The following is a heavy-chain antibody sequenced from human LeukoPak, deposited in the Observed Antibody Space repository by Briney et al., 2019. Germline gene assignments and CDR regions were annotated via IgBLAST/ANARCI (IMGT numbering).Heavy chain of an antibody. J-gene: IGHJ6*02. Sequence: ASVKDSCKASGYTLICYYMHWVRPAPGKGLAWMGWINAKSGCTNYEQRFQGRGTMTRDTSIRAAYMELSRMRSGETAVYYCARAKYYYGSGTYGMDVWGQGTTVTVSS. V-gene: IGHV1-2*02. CDR1: GYTLICYY. CDR2: INAKSGCT. D-gene: IGHD3-10*01. CDR3: ARAKYYYGSGTYGMDV.